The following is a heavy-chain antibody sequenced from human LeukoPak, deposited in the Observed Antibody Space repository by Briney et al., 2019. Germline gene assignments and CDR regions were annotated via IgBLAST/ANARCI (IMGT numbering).Heavy chain of an antibody. CDR3: AAQWLVLGAFDI. D-gene: IGHD6-19*01. CDR1: GITFRSYA. Sequence: GGSLRLSCAASGITFRSYAMSWVRQAPGKGLEWVSAVSGSGDNTYYADSVKGRFIISRDNSKNTLHLQMNSLGAEDSAVYYCAAQWLVLGAFDIWGQGTMVTVS. CDR2: VSGSGDNT. V-gene: IGHV3-23*01. J-gene: IGHJ3*02.